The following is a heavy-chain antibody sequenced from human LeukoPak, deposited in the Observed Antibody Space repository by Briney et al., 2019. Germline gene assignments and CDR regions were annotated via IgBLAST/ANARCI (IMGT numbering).Heavy chain of an antibody. D-gene: IGHD6-13*01. Sequence: GGSLRLSCAASGFTISTNYMSWVRQAPGKGLEWVSVMYTGGSTYYADSVKGRFTISRDNSKNTLYLQMNSLRAEDTAVYYCAKRTSGSSWYSSDYWGQGTLVTVSS. V-gene: IGHV3-53*01. CDR1: GFTISTNY. CDR2: MYTGGST. J-gene: IGHJ4*02. CDR3: AKRTSGSSWYSSDY.